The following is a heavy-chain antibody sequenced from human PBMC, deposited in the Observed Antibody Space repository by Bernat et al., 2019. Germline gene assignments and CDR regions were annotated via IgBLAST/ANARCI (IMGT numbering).Heavy chain of an antibody. J-gene: IGHJ4*02. CDR1: GFTFSSYD. V-gene: IGHV3-33*01. D-gene: IGHD6-6*01. CDR3: ARDRGQLVLYYFDY. Sequence: QVQLVESGGGVVQPGRSLRLSCAASGFTFSSYDMHWVRQAPGKGLEWVAVIWYDGSNKYYADSVKGRFTISRDNSKNTLYLQMNSLRAEDMAVYYCARDRGQLVLYYFDYWGQGTLVTVSS. CDR2: IWYDGSNK.